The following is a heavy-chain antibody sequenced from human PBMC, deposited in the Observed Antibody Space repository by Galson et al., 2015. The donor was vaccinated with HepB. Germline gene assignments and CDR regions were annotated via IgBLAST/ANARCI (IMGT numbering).Heavy chain of an antibody. J-gene: IGHJ5*02. CDR2: ISYDGSTK. CDR3: VKEGSWFGGDWFDP. Sequence: SLRLSCAASGFAFSNYGMHSVRQAPGKGLEWVAVISYDGSTKYYADSVKGRFTISRDNSKNTLSLKMDNLRAEDTAVYYCVKEGSWFGGDWFDPWGQGALVTVS. CDR1: GFAFSNYG. D-gene: IGHD3-16*01. V-gene: IGHV3-30*18.